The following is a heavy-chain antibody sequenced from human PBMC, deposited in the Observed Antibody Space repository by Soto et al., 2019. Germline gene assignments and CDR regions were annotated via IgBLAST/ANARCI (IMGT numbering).Heavy chain of an antibody. Sequence: ASVKVSCKASGYTFITYAIYWVRQAPGQSLEWMGFINTGNGHTKYSQKFQGRVTITRDTSASTAYMELSSLKSEDTAVYYCARTAMGAVSGAGSFDMWGQGTKVTVSS. CDR3: ARTAMGAVSGAGSFDM. D-gene: IGHD1-26*01. CDR1: GYTFITYA. J-gene: IGHJ3*02. V-gene: IGHV1-3*04. CDR2: INTGNGHT.